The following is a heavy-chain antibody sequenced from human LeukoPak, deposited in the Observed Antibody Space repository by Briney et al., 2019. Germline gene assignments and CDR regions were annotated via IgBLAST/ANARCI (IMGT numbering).Heavy chain of an antibody. CDR1: GYSFTTYW. J-gene: IGHJ4*02. CDR2: IYPGDSDT. D-gene: IGHD3-10*01. Sequence: GESLKISCKGSGYSFTTYWIGWVRQMPGKGLEWMEIIYPGDSDTRYSPSFEGQVTISADKSISTAYLQWSSLKASHTAMYYCARPAYYGSGSYYTDSWGQGTLVTVSS. CDR3: ARPAYYGSGSYYTDS. V-gene: IGHV5-51*01.